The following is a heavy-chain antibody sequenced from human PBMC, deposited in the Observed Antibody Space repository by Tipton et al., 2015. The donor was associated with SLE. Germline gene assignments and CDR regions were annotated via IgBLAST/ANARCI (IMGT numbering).Heavy chain of an antibody. CDR2: IYHSGST. D-gene: IGHD3-10*01. Sequence: TLSLTCTVSGGSISSFYWAWIRQPPGKGLEWIGSIYHSGSTYYNPSLKSRVSISIDTSKNQFSLKLSSVTAADTAVYFCARDRIDSGIKTWGQGILVTVSS. CDR3: ARDRIDSGIKT. CDR1: GGSISSFY. V-gene: IGHV4-38-2*02. J-gene: IGHJ5*02.